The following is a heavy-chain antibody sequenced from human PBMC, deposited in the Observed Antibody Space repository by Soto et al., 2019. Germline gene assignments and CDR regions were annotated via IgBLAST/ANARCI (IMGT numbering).Heavy chain of an antibody. CDR1: GGTFSSYA. V-gene: IGHV1-69*12. CDR3: ARDKDRPQLGGNYYYIMDV. D-gene: IGHD3-10*01. Sequence: QVQLVQSGSEVKKPGSSVKVSCKASGGTFSSYAISWVRQVPGQGLEWMGGIMPIFGTPDYAQKFQGRVTITADESTSIAYMELISLRSEDTGVYYCARDKDRPQLGGNYYYIMDVWGQGTTVTVSS. J-gene: IGHJ6*02. CDR2: IMPIFGTP.